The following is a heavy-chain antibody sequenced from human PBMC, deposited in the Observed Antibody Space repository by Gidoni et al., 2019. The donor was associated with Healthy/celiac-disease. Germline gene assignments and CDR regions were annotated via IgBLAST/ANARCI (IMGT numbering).Heavy chain of an antibody. D-gene: IGHD6-19*01. CDR3: ARAGRYSSGSASDAFDI. J-gene: IGHJ3*02. CDR2: IIPIFGTA. CDR1: GGTFSSYA. Sequence: QVQLVQSGAEVKKPGSSVKVSCTASGGTFSSYAISWVRQAPGQGLEWMVGIIPIFGTANYAQKFQGRVTITADESTSTAYMELSSLRSEDTAVYYCARAGRYSSGSASDAFDIWGQGTMVTVSS. V-gene: IGHV1-69*01.